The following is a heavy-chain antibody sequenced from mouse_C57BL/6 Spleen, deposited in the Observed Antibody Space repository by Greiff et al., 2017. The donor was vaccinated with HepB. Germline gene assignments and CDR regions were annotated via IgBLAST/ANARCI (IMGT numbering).Heavy chain of an antibody. CDR3: ARNDYDGGWFAY. Sequence: EVQLQQSGPELVKPGASVKISCKASGYSFTGYYMNWVKQSPEKSLEWIGEINPSTGGTTYNQKFKAKATLTVDKSSSTAYMQLKSVTSEDAAVYYCARNDYDGGWFAYWGQGTLVTVSA. CDR1: GYSFTGYY. CDR2: INPSTGGT. D-gene: IGHD2-4*01. V-gene: IGHV1-42*01. J-gene: IGHJ3*01.